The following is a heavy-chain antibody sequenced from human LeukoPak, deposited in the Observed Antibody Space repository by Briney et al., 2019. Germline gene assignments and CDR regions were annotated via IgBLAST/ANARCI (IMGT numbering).Heavy chain of an antibody. D-gene: IGHD4-23*01. CDR1: GFTFSSYS. V-gene: IGHV4-30-2*01. CDR2: IFHGGST. CDR3: ARIRGFYFDY. Sequence: LRLSCAASGFTFSSYSMNWVRQAPGKGLEWIGSIFHGGSTYYNPSLKSRVTMSVDRSKNQFSLTLTSVTAADTAVYFCARIRGFYFDYWGQGTLVTVSS. J-gene: IGHJ4*02.